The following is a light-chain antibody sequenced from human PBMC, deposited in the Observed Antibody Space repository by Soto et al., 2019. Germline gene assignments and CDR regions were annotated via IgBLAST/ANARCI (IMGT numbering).Light chain of an antibody. V-gene: IGLV2-14*01. Sequence: QSALTQSASVSGSPGQSITISCTGTSSDGGGYNYVSWYQQHPGKAPKLMIYEVSNRPSGVSNRFSGSKSGNTASLTISGLQAEDEADYYCSSYTSSSTRVFGTGTKLTVL. CDR3: SSYTSSSTRV. J-gene: IGLJ1*01. CDR1: SSDGGGYNY. CDR2: EVS.